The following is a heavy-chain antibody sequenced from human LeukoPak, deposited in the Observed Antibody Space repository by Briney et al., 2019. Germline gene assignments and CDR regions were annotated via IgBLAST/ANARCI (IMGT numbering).Heavy chain of an antibody. CDR1: GFTFSSYG. D-gene: IGHD6-13*01. CDR3: ARVGSSSSYHFDY. V-gene: IGHV3-30*03. CDR2: ISYDGSNK. Sequence: GRSLRLSCAASGFTFSSYGMHWVRQAPGKGLEWVAVISYDGSNKYYADSVKGRFTISRDNSKNTLYLQMNSLRAEDTAVYYCARVGSSSSYHFDYWGQGTLVTVSS. J-gene: IGHJ4*02.